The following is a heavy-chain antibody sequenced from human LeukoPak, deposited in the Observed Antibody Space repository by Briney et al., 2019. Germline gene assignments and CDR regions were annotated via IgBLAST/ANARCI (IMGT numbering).Heavy chain of an antibody. CDR3: AREEAAVAGTFGFDY. Sequence: SVKVSCKASGGTFSSYTISWVRQAPGQGLEWMGRIIPILGIANYAQKFQGRVTITADKSASTAYMELSSLRSEDTAVYYCAREEAAVAGTFGFDYWGQGTLVTVSS. J-gene: IGHJ4*02. CDR2: IIPILGIA. CDR1: GGTFSSYT. D-gene: IGHD6-19*01. V-gene: IGHV1-69*04.